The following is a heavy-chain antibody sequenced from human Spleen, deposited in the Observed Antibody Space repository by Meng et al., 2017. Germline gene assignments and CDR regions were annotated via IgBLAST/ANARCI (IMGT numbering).Heavy chain of an antibody. CDR2: ISYDGSNK. J-gene: IGHJ3*02. Sequence: SCAASGFTFSSYAMHWVRQAPGKGLEWVAVISYDGSNKYYADSVKGRFTISRDNSKNTLYLQMNSLRAEDTAVYYCARHRSSGWYKDDAFDIWGQGTMVTVSS. V-gene: IGHV3-30*07. D-gene: IGHD6-19*01. CDR3: ARHRSSGWYKDDAFDI. CDR1: GFTFSSYA.